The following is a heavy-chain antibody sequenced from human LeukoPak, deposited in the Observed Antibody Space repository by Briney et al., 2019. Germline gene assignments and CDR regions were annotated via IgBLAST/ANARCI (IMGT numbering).Heavy chain of an antibody. CDR2: ISGSGGST. V-gene: IGHV3-23*01. CDR1: GFTFSSYA. D-gene: IGHD3-22*01. CDR3: ARDLNYYDSSGYYNY. Sequence: GGSLRLSCAASGFTFSSYAMSWVRQAPGKGLEWVSAISGSGGSTYYADSVKGRFTISRDNAKNSLYLQINSLRAEDTAVYYCARDLNYYDSSGYYNYWGQGSLVTVYS. J-gene: IGHJ4*02.